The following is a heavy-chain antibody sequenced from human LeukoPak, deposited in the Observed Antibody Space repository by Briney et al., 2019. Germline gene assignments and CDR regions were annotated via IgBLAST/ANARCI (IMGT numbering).Heavy chain of an antibody. CDR1: GGSINSAGYY. V-gene: IGHV4-31*03. D-gene: IGHD5-12*01. J-gene: IGHJ6*04. CDR3: ARGYSGSPYYFSMDV. CDR2: IYYSGNT. Sequence: SETLSLTCTVSGGSINSAGYYWTWIRQHPGKGLEWIGYIYYSGNTYYNPSLKNRLTISVDMSKNQFSLKLSSVTAADTVVFYCARGYSGSPYYFSMDVWGKGTTVTVSS.